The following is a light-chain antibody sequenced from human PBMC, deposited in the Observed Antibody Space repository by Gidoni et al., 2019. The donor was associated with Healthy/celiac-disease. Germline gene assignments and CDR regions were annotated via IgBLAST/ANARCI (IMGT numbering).Light chain of an antibody. J-gene: IGKJ3*01. V-gene: IGKV1-5*03. CDR1: QSISSW. CDR3: QQYNSYSPNT. Sequence: DIQMTQSPSTLSASVGDRVTITCRASQSISSWLAWYQQKPGKAPKLLIYKASSLESGVPSRFSGSGSGTEFTLTISSLQPDDFATYYCQQYNSYSPNTSXPXTKVDIK. CDR2: KAS.